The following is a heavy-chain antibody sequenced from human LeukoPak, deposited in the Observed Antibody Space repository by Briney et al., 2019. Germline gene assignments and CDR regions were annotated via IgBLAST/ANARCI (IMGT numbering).Heavy chain of an antibody. CDR3: SKSPNSYDFYYYMDV. Sequence: GRSLRLSCAASGFTFDDYAMHWVRQAPGKGLEWVSGISWNSGSIGYADSVKGRFTISRDNAKNSLYLQMSSLRADDTALYYCSKSPNSYDFYYYMDVWGKGTTVTVSS. D-gene: IGHD5-18*01. CDR2: ISWNSGSI. CDR1: GFTFDDYA. J-gene: IGHJ6*03. V-gene: IGHV3-9*01.